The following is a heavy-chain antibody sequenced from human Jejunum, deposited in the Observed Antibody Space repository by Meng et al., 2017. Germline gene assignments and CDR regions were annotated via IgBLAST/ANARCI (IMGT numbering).Heavy chain of an antibody. J-gene: IGHJ4*02. CDR3: ARDQEGGGYYPVVDY. V-gene: IGHV3-30*02. CDR1: GFTFSHYG. D-gene: IGHD1-26*01. Sequence: GESLKISCAASGFTFSHYGMHWVRQAPGKGLEWVAFVGYGGVNKFYADSVKGRFTISRDNSKNTLYLQMSSLRAADTAVYYCARDQEGGGYYPVVDYWGQGTLVTVSS. CDR2: VGYGGVNK.